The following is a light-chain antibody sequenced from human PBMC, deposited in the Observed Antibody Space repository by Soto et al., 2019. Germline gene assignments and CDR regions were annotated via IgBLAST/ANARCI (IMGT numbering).Light chain of an antibody. CDR2: EGG. V-gene: IGLV2-23*01. J-gene: IGLJ1*01. Sequence: QSVLTQPASVSASPGQSITISCTAASSDVGSFDLVSWYQQNPGKAPKLLIYEGGKRPSGVSNRFSGSNSGNTASLTISGLQAEDEADYYCCSYAGSVFYVFGTGTKVTVL. CDR3: CSYAGSVFYV. CDR1: SSDVGSFDL.